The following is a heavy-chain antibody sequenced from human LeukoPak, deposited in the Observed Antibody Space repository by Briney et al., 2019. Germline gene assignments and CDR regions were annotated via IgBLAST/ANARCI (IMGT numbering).Heavy chain of an antibody. Sequence: SETLSLTCTVSGGSISSSSYYWGWIRQPPGKGLEWIGSIYYSGSTYYNPSLKSRVTISVDTSKDQFSLKLSSVTAADTAVYYCARLFVGSSTGRSLDYWGQGTLVTVSS. CDR2: IYYSGST. V-gene: IGHV4-39*01. CDR1: GGSISSSSYY. CDR3: ARLFVGSSTGRSLDY. J-gene: IGHJ4*02. D-gene: IGHD6-13*01.